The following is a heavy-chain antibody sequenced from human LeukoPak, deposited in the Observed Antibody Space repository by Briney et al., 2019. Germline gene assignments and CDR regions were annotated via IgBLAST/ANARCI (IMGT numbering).Heavy chain of an antibody. CDR3: VRDGLKGSRGYDFYDI. Sequence: GGSLRLSCGASGFAVSSNYMSWVRQAPGKGLEWVSIIYSGGNTYYGDSVKGRFSVSRDSARNTLSLQMSSLRAEDTAVYYCVRDGLKGSRGYDFYDIWGQGTMVTVSS. CDR1: GFAVSSNY. V-gene: IGHV3-53*01. D-gene: IGHD5-12*01. J-gene: IGHJ3*02. CDR2: IYSGGNT.